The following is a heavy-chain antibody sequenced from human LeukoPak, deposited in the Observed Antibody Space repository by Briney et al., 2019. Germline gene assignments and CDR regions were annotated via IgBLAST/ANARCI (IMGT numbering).Heavy chain of an antibody. J-gene: IGHJ4*02. CDR3: AKDPEGGIAAAGTDY. Sequence: GGSLRLSCAASGFTFSSYGMHWVRQAPGKGLEWVAFIRYDGSNKYYADSVKGRFTISRDNSKNTLYLQMNSLRAEDTAVYYCAKDPEGGIAAAGTDYWGQGTLVTVSS. CDR2: IRYDGSNK. V-gene: IGHV3-30*02. D-gene: IGHD6-13*01. CDR1: GFTFSSYG.